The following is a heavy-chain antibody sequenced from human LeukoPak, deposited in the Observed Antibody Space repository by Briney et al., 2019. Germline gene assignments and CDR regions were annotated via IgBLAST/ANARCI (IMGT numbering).Heavy chain of an antibody. CDR2: IIPIFGTA. Sequence: ASVKVSCKASGGTFSSYAISWVRHAPGQGLEWMGRIIPIFGTANYAQKFQGRVTITTDESTSTAYMELSSLRSEDTAVYYCAVPRDGYNNDYWGQGTLVTVSS. V-gene: IGHV1-69*05. CDR1: GGTFSSYA. CDR3: AVPRDGYNNDY. J-gene: IGHJ4*02. D-gene: IGHD5-24*01.